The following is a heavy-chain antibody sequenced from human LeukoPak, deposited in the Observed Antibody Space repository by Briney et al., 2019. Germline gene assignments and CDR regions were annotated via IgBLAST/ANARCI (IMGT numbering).Heavy chain of an antibody. V-gene: IGHV3-23*01. CDR1: GFTFSTYA. D-gene: IGHD2-21*02. CDR2: ISGSGGST. J-gene: IGHJ4*02. CDR3: AKGASCGGDCYSLFHY. Sequence: GGSLRLSCAASGFTFSTYAMSWVRQAPGRGLEWVSAISGSGGSTYYADSVKGRFTISRDNSKNTLYLQMNSLRAEDTAVYYCAKGASCGGDCYSLFHYWGQGTLVTVSS.